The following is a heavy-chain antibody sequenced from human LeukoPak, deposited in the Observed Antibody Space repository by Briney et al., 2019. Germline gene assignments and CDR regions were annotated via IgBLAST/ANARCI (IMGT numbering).Heavy chain of an antibody. J-gene: IGHJ3*02. CDR2: IDWEDDK. Sequence: SGPALVKPTQTLTLTCTFSGFSLSTSGMCVSWIRQPPGKALEWLARIDWEDDKYYSTSLKTRLTISKDTSKNQVVLTMTNMDPVDTATYYCARIYSSGACVDAFDIWGQGTMVTVSS. CDR1: GFSLSTSGMC. D-gene: IGHD6-19*01. V-gene: IGHV2-70*11. CDR3: ARIYSSGACVDAFDI.